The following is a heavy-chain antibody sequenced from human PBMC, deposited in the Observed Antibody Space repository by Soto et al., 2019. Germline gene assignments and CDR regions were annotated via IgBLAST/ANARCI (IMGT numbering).Heavy chain of an antibody. Sequence: WETLSLTCTVSGGSINSYWWSWIRQPAGKGLEWIGRVYSSGTTDYNPSLNSRATMSVETSKNQFSLKLSSVTAADTAVYYCARDIASYAYGEGYWGQGIQVTVS. D-gene: IGHD2-21*01. CDR1: GGSINSYW. V-gene: IGHV4-4*07. CDR2: VYSSGTT. CDR3: ARDIASYAYGEGY. J-gene: IGHJ4*02.